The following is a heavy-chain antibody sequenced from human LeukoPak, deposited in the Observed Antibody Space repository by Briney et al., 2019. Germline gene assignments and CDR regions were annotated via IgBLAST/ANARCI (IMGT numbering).Heavy chain of an antibody. CDR1: GYTFNSYG. D-gene: IGHD3-22*01. Sequence: ASVKVSCKASGYTFNSYGNSWVRQAPGQGLEWMGWISPYRGDTEYAQKIQGRVSMTTDTSTSTAYMELRSLRSGDTAVYYCARQVLIVGGRYGMDVWGQGTTVTVSS. J-gene: IGHJ6*02. CDR2: ISPYRGDT. V-gene: IGHV1-18*01. CDR3: ARQVLIVGGRYGMDV.